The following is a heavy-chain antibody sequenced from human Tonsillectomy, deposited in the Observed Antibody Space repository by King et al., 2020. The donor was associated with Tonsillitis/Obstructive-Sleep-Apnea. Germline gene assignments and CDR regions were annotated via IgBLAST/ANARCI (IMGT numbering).Heavy chain of an antibody. CDR2: INPNSGGT. V-gene: IGHV1-2*06. CDR1: GYTFTGYY. Sequence: QLVQSGAEVKKPGASVKVSCKASGYTFTGYYMHWVRQAPGQGLEWMGRINPNSGGTNYAQMFQGRVTMTRETSISTAYMELSRLRSDDTAVYYCARDAGRYCSSTSCDDAFDIWGQGTMVTVSS. D-gene: IGHD2-2*01. CDR3: ARDAGRYCSSTSCDDAFDI. J-gene: IGHJ3*02.